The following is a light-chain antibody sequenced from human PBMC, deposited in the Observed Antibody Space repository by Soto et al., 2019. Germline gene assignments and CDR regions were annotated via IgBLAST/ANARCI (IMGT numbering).Light chain of an antibody. CDR3: SSYTSNITPYV. CDR1: SSDVGGYNF. Sequence: QSVLTQPASMSGSPGQSITISCTGTSSDVGGYNFVSWYQQHPGKAPKLMIYHVTIRPSGVSSRFSGSKSGNTASLTISGLQAEDEADYYCSSYTSNITPYVFGTGTKLTVL. J-gene: IGLJ1*01. V-gene: IGLV2-14*01. CDR2: HVT.